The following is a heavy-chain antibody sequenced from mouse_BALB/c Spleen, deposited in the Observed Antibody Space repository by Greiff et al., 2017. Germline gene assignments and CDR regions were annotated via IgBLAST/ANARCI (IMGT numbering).Heavy chain of an antibody. J-gene: IGHJ3*01. CDR3: ARAYYYGSTAWFAY. CDR1: GFTFSSYA. V-gene: IGHV5-9-4*01. CDR2: ISSGGSYT. D-gene: IGHD1-1*01. Sequence: EVQLVESGGGLVKPGGSLKLSCAASGFTFSSYAMSWVRQSPEKRLEWVAEISSGGSYTYYPDTVTGRFTISRDNAKNTLYLEMSSLRSEDTAMYYCARAYYYGSTAWFAYWGQGTLVTVSA.